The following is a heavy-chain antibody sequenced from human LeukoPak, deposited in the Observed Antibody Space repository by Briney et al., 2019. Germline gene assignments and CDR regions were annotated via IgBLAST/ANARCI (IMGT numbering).Heavy chain of an antibody. CDR3: AREICGGDCNNWFDP. D-gene: IGHD2-21*02. J-gene: IGHJ5*02. Sequence: PSETPSLTCTVSGGSISSYYWSWIRQPPGKGLEWIGYIYYSGSTNYNPSLKSRVTISVDTSKNQFSLKLSSVTAADTAVYYCAREICGGDCNNWFDPWGQGTLVTVSS. CDR1: GGSISSYY. V-gene: IGHV4-59*01. CDR2: IYYSGST.